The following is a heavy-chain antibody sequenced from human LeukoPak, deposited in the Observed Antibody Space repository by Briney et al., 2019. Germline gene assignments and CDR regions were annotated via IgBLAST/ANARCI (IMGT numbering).Heavy chain of an antibody. CDR2: IFHSGNT. CDR1: GGSRINAGW. D-gene: IGHD3-16*01. J-gene: IGHJ6*02. V-gene: IGHV4-4*02. CDR3: ARDLGYYYGLDI. Sequence: SETLSLTCDVSGGSRINAGWWSWIRQPPGKGLEWIGEIFHSGNTKYNPSLESRVTISVDKSNHQFTLEMKSVTAADTAIYYCARDLGYYYGLDIWSRGTTVTVSS.